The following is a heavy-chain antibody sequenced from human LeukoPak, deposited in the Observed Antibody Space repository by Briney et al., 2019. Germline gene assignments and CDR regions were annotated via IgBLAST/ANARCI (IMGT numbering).Heavy chain of an antibody. D-gene: IGHD1-14*01. J-gene: IGHJ4*02. CDR2: ISSSDDST. CDR1: GFTFSSYA. V-gene: IGHV3-23*01. CDR3: ANSPRGITDY. Sequence: PGGSLRLSCAASGFTFSSYATSWVRQAPGKGLEWVSIISSSDDSTYYADSVKGRFTISRDNSKNTLYLQMNSLRAEDTAVYYCANSPRGITDYWGQGTLVTVSS.